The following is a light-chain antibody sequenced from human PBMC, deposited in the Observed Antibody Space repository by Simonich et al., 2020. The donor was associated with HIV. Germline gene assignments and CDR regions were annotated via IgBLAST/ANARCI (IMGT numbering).Light chain of an antibody. J-gene: IGKJ1*01. CDR1: QSVLYSPNNKNY. CDR2: WAS. CDR3: QQYYTTPRT. V-gene: IGKV4-1*01. Sequence: EIVMTQSPDSLAVSLGERATINRKSSQSVLYSPNNKNYLGWYQQKPGPPPKLLIYWASTRESGVPDRFSGSGSGTDFTLTISSLQAEDVAVYYCQQYYTTPRTFGQGTKVEIK.